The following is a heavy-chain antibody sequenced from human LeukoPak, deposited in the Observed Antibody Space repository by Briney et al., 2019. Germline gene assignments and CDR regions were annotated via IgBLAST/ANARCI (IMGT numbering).Heavy chain of an antibody. CDR2: IYSGGST. CDR1: GFTVSSNY. J-gene: IGHJ4*02. V-gene: IGHV3-53*01. CDR3: ASLGMATISSPFDY. D-gene: IGHD5-24*01. Sequence: GGSLRLSCAASGFTVSSNYMSWVRQAPGKGLEWVSVIYSGGSTYYADSVKGRFTISRDNSKNTLYLQMNSLRAEGTAVYYCASLGMATISSPFDYWGQGTLVTVSS.